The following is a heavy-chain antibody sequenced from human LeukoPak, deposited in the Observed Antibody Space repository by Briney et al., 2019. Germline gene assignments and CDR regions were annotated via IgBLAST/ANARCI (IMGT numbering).Heavy chain of an antibody. CDR3: AKEYYYDSSGYFDS. V-gene: IGHV3-30*18. CDR1: GFTFSSYG. Sequence: PGGSLRLSCAASGFTFSSYGMYWVRQAPGKGLGWVAVISYDGSNKYYAESVKGRFTISRDNSKNTLYLQMDRLRAEDTAVYYCAKEYYYDSSGYFDSWGQGTLVTVSS. J-gene: IGHJ4*02. CDR2: ISYDGSNK. D-gene: IGHD3-22*01.